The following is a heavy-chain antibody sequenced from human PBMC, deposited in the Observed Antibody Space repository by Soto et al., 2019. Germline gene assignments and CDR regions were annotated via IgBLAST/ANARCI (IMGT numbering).Heavy chain of an antibody. CDR3: AREGRSPYCGGDCYPYDY. V-gene: IGHV1-18*01. Sequence: QVQLVQSGAEVKKPGASVKVSCKASGYTFTSYGISWVRQAPGQGLEWMAWISAYNGNTNYAQKLQGRVTMTTDTSTSTAYMELRSLRSDDTAVYYCAREGRSPYCGGDCYPYDYWGQSTLVTVSS. CDR2: ISAYNGNT. CDR1: GYTFTSYG. J-gene: IGHJ4*02. D-gene: IGHD2-21*02.